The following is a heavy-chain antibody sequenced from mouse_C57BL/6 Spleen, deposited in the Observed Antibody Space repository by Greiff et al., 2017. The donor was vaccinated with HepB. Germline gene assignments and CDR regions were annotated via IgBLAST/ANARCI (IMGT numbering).Heavy chain of an antibody. CDR1: GYSFTDYN. V-gene: IGHV1-39*01. D-gene: IGHD1-2*01. J-gene: IGHJ1*03. CDR2: INPNYGTT. Sequence: EVKLLESGPELVKPGASVKISCKASGYSFTDYNMNWVKQSNGKSLEWIGVINPNYGTTSYNQKFKGKATLTVDQSSSTAYMQLNSLTSEDSAVYYCARGDYGPRYFDVWGTGTTVTVSS. CDR3: ARGDYGPRYFDV.